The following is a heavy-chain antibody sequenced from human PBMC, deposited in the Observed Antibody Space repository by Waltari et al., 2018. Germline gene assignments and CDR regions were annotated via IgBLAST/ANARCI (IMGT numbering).Heavy chain of an antibody. CDR2: MNPNSGNT. Sequence: QVQLVQSGAEVKKPGASVKVSCKASGYTFTRYDINWVRPATGHGLEWMGWMNPNSGNTGYAQKFQGRVTMTRNTSISTAYMELSSLRSEDTAVYYCARGPIRRGYSGYDDAFDIWGQGTMVTVSS. CDR1: GYTFTRYD. V-gene: IGHV1-8*01. D-gene: IGHD5-12*01. CDR3: ARGPIRRGYSGYDDAFDI. J-gene: IGHJ3*02.